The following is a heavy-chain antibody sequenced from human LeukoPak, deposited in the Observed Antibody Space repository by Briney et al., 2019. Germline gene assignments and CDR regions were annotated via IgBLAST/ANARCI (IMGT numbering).Heavy chain of an antibody. J-gene: IGHJ4*02. CDR3: ARDRDFFFDY. CDR2: ISSSGSTI. V-gene: IGHV3-48*03. D-gene: IGHD2/OR15-2a*01. Sequence: GGSLRLSCAASGFTFSSYEMNWVRQAPGKGLEWVSYISSSGSTIYYADSVKGRFTISRDNSKNTVYLQMNSLRAEDTAVYYCARDRDFFFDYWGQGTLVTVSS. CDR1: GFTFSSYE.